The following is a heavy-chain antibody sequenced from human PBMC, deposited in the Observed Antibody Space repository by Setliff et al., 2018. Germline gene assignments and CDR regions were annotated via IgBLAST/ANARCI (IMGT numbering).Heavy chain of an antibody. CDR1: GGSISSGDYY. V-gene: IGHV4-30-4*08. D-gene: IGHD3-22*01. CDR2: IYSSGGT. J-gene: IGHJ4*02. Sequence: SETLSLTCTVSGGSISSGDYYWSWIRQPPGKGLEWTGYIYSSGGTYYNPSLKSRVSISVDTSKNQFSLKLSSVTAADTAVYYCARESRYYYDNLGTLDYWGQGTLVTVSS. CDR3: ARESRYYYDNLGTLDY.